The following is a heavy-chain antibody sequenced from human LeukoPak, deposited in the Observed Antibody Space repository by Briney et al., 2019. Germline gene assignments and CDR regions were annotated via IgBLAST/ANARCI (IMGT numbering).Heavy chain of an antibody. D-gene: IGHD3-10*02. Sequence: SETLSLTCAVYGGSFSGYYWSWIRQPPGKGLEWIGEINHSGSTNYNPSLKSRVTISVDTSKNQFSLKLSSVTAADTAVYYCAREAYVRGGFPTYYYYYYMDVWGKGTTVTVSS. J-gene: IGHJ6*03. CDR3: AREAYVRGGFPTYYYYYYMDV. CDR2: INHSGST. CDR1: GGSFSGYY. V-gene: IGHV4-34*01.